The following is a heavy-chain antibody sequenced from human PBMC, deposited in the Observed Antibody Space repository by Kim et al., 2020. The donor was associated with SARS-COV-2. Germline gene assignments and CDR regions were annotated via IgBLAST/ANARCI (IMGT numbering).Heavy chain of an antibody. V-gene: IGHV3-11*04. CDR3: ARVRGYSGYDPILPYYYYGMDV. D-gene: IGHD5-12*01. CDR2: ISSSGSTI. CDR1: GFTFSDYY. J-gene: IGHJ6*02. Sequence: GGSLRLSCAASGFTFSDYYMSWIRQAPGKGLEWVSYISSSGSTIYYADSVKGRFTISRDNAKNSLYLQMNSLRAEDTAVYYCARVRGYSGYDPILPYYYYGMDVWGQGTTVTVSS.